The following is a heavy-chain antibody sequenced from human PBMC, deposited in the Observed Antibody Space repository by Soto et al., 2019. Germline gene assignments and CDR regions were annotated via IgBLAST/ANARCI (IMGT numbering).Heavy chain of an antibody. V-gene: IGHV1-8*01. CDR1: GYTFTSYD. CDR3: ARQTRYYDSSGYYGFDY. CDR2: MNPNSGNT. D-gene: IGHD3-22*01. Sequence: QVQLVQSGAEVKKPGASVKVSCKASGYTFTSYDINWVRQATGQGLEWMGWMNPNSGNTGYAQKFQGRVTMTRNTAISTAYMELSSLRSEDTAVYYCARQTRYYDSSGYYGFDYWGQGTLVTVSS. J-gene: IGHJ4*02.